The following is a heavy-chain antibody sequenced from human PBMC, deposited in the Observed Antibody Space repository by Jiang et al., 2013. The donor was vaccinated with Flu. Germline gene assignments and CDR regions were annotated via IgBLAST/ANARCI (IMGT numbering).Heavy chain of an antibody. CDR2: IDPSDSYT. V-gene: IGHV5-10-1*01. CDR1: GYSFTSYW. D-gene: IGHD4-11*01. J-gene: IGHJ6*04. CDR3: ARHTDYSKNYYYYGMDV. Sequence: GAEVKKPGESLRISCKGSGYSFTSYWISWVRQMPGKGLEWMGRIDPSDSYTNYSPSFQGHVTISADKSISTAYLQWSSLKASDTAMYYCARHTDYSKNYYYYGMDVWGKGTTVTVSS.